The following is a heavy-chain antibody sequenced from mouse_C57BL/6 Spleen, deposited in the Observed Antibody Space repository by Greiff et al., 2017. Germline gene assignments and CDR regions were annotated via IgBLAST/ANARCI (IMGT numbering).Heavy chain of an antibody. Sequence: VQLQQSGAELVKPGASVKMSCKASGYTFTTYPIEWMKQNHGKSLEWIGNFHPYNDDTQYNEKFKGKATLTVEKSSSTVYLELSRLTSDDSAVYYCARGRPHSNHYYAMDYWGQGTSVTVSS. CDR1: GYTFTTYP. D-gene: IGHD2-5*01. CDR3: ARGRPHSNHYYAMDY. V-gene: IGHV1-47*01. J-gene: IGHJ4*01. CDR2: FHPYNDDT.